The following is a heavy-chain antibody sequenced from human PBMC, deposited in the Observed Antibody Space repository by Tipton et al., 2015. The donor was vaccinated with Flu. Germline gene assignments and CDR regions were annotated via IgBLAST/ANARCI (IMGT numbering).Heavy chain of an antibody. J-gene: IGHJ4*02. CDR1: GGSISSSSYY. CDR3: ARLRANYYDSSGYSDY. Sequence: LRLSCTVSGGSISSSSYYWGWIRQPPGKGLEWIGSIYYSGSTYYNPFLKSRVTISVDTSKNQFSLKLSSVTAADTAVYYCARLRANYYDSSGYSDYWGQGTLVTVSS. D-gene: IGHD3-22*01. V-gene: IGHV4-39*07. CDR2: IYYSGST.